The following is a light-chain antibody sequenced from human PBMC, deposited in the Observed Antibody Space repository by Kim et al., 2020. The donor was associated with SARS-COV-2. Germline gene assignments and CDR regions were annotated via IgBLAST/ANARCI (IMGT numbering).Light chain of an antibody. CDR1: QSVTSSS. CDR2: VAS. CDR3: QQYGSSQYT. J-gene: IGKJ2*01. Sequence: EIVLTQSPGTLSLSPGERATLSCRASQSVTSSSVVWYQQKLGQAPRLLIYVASTRATDIPDRFSGSGSGTDFTLTISRLEPEDFAVYYCQQYGSSQYTFGQGTKLEI. V-gene: IGKV3-20*01.